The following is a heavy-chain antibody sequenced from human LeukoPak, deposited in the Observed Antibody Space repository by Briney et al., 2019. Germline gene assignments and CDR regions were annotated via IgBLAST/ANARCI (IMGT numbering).Heavy chain of an antibody. CDR3: ARELYRGLGNWFDP. V-gene: IGHV3-48*04. Sequence: GGSLRLSCVASGSPLTFSTYNMKWVRQAPGKGLEWISYISNVGSTIYYADSVRGRFTISRDNAKNSLYLQMNGLRAEDTAVYYCARELYRGLGNWFDPWGQGTLVTVSS. CDR2: ISNVGSTI. J-gene: IGHJ5*02. D-gene: IGHD3-10*01. CDR1: GSPLTFSTYN.